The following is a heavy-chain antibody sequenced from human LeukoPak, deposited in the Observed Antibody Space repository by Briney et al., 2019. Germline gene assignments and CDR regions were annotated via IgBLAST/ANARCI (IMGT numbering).Heavy chain of an antibody. Sequence: ASVKVSCKTSGYIFNTYGISWVRQAPGQGLEWMGWINPNSGGTNYAQKFQGRVTMTRDTSISTAYMELSRLRSDDTAVYYCARDSSGLPADYWGQGTLVTVSS. J-gene: IGHJ4*02. CDR3: ARDSSGLPADY. V-gene: IGHV1-2*02. CDR2: INPNSGGT. D-gene: IGHD3-22*01. CDR1: GYIFNTYG.